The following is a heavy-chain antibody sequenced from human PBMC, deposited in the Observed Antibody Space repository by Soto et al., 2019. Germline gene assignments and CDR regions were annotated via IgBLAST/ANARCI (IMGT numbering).Heavy chain of an antibody. CDR3: AKSITILGVVISPDAFDI. D-gene: IGHD3-3*01. CDR1: GYSISSGYY. Sequence: QVQLQESGPGLVKPSETLSLTCAVSGYSISSGYYWGWIRQPPGKGLEWIGSIYHSGSTYYNPSQKSRVTISEDTSKNHFSLKLSSVPAADTAVYYCAKSITILGVVISPDAFDIWGQGKVVPVSS. V-gene: IGHV4-38-2*01. CDR2: IYHSGST. J-gene: IGHJ3*02.